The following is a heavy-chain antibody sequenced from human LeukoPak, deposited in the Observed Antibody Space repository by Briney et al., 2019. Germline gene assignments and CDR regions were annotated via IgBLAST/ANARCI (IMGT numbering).Heavy chain of an antibody. Sequence: RASVTVSCMASGYTFTNYTINWVRLAPGQGLERMGWIDTNTGNPTYAQGFAGRFVFSLDTSVTTTYLQISSLRAEDTAVYYCTRGRDTTGYFVYWGQGTLVTVSS. CDR3: TRGRDTTGYFVY. CDR1: GYTFTNYT. V-gene: IGHV7-4-1*02. J-gene: IGHJ4*02. CDR2: IDTNTGNP. D-gene: IGHD3-22*01.